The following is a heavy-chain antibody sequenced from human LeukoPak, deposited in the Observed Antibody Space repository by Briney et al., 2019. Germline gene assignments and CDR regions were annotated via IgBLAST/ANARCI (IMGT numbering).Heavy chain of an antibody. D-gene: IGHD3-16*01. V-gene: IGHV4-30-2*01. Sequence: SETLSLTCTVSGGSVSSSNYSWSWIRQPPGKGLEWIGYIYHSGSTYYNPSLKSRVTISVDRSKKQFSLKLSSVTAADTAVYYCARGGGSFDAFDIWGQGTLVTVSS. J-gene: IGHJ3*02. CDR3: ARGGGSFDAFDI. CDR2: IYHSGST. CDR1: GGSVSSSNYS.